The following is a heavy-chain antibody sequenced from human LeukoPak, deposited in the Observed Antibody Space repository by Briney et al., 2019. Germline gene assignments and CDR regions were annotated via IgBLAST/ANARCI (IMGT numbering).Heavy chain of an antibody. CDR3: AWGIAARPDYYYYYYMDV. Sequence: GASVKVSCKASGGTFSSYAISWVRQAPGQGLEWMGGIIPIFGTANYAQKFQGRVTITADESTSTAYMELSSLRSEDTAVYYCAWGIAARPDYYYYYYMDVWGKGTTVTVSS. CDR2: IIPIFGTA. D-gene: IGHD6-6*01. J-gene: IGHJ6*03. V-gene: IGHV1-69*13. CDR1: GGTFSSYA.